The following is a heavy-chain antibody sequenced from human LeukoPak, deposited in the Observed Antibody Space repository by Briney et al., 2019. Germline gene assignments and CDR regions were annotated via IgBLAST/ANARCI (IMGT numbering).Heavy chain of an antibody. CDR1: GGSISSYY. CDR2: IYTSGST. CDR3: ARGRIAVAGTGGHNWFDP. D-gene: IGHD6-19*01. V-gene: IGHV4-4*07. J-gene: IGHJ5*02. Sequence: SETLSLTCTVSGGSISSYYWSWIRQPAGKGLEWIGRIYTSGSTNYNPSLKSRVTMSVDTSKNQFSLKLSSVTAADTAVYYCARGRIAVAGTGGHNWFDPWGQGTLVTVSS.